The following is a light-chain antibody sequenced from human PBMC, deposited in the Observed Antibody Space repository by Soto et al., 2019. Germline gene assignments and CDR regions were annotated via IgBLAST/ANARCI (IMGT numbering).Light chain of an antibody. V-gene: IGKV1-5*03. CDR3: QQYDTYDSYT. Sequence: DIQMTQSPSTLSASIGDRVTITCRASQSVSTCLAWYQQKPGKAPKLLIYKASTLESGVPSRFSGSGSGTEFTLTISSLQPDDFATYHCQQYDTYDSYTFGQGTKLEIK. CDR2: KAS. CDR1: QSVSTC. J-gene: IGKJ2*01.